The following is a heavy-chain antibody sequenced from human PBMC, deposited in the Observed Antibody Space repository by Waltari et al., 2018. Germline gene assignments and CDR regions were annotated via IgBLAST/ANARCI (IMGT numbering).Heavy chain of an antibody. CDR3: ARVAPKTYRSPVPGRDYYYGMDV. J-gene: IGHJ6*02. CDR2: INGDGSST. V-gene: IGHV3-74*01. Sequence: LVQSGGGLVQPGDSLRLSCAASGFTFSKSWMPWVRTAPGGGLVWVSRINGDGSSTSHADSVKGRFTTSRDNAKNTLYLQMKSLRVKDTGVYYCARVAPKTYRSPVPGRDYYYGMDVWGQGTAVIVSS. CDR1: GFTFSKSW. D-gene: IGHD6-13*01.